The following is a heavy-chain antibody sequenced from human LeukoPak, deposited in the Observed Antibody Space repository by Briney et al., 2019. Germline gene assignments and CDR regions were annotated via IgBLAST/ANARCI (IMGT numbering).Heavy chain of an antibody. CDR3: AKGHSRGYSGYFDY. CDR1: GFSFRSYG. CDR2: IRYDGRDK. V-gene: IGHV3-30*02. Sequence: GGSLTLSCAASGFSFRSYGMQWVRQAPGKGPEWVAFIRYDGRDKYYADSVKGRFTITRDNSEDTLYLQMNSLRAEDTAVYYCAKGHSRGYSGYFDYWGQGTLVTVSS. D-gene: IGHD3-22*01. J-gene: IGHJ4*02.